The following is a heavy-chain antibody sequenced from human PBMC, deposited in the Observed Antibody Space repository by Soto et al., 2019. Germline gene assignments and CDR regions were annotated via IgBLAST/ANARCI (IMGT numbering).Heavy chain of an antibody. V-gene: IGHV1-46*01. CDR2: INPSGGST. J-gene: IGHJ4*02. Sequence: QVQLVQSGAEVKKPGASVKVSCKASGYTFTSYYMHWVRQAPGQGLEWMGIINPSGGSTSYAQKFQGRVTMTRDTSTSTVYMELSSLRSEDTAVYYCALDFVAVAGTPGYFDYWGQGTLVTVSS. D-gene: IGHD6-19*01. CDR1: GYTFTSYY. CDR3: ALDFVAVAGTPGYFDY.